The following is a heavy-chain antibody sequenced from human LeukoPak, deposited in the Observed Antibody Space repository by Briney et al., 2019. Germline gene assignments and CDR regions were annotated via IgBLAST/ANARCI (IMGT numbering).Heavy chain of an antibody. D-gene: IGHD6-19*01. CDR1: GFTFDDYA. CDR2: ISWNSGSI. CDR3: AKDREAVAGSLFDY. V-gene: IGHV3-9*03. J-gene: IGHJ4*02. Sequence: GRSLRLSCAASGFTFDDYAMHWVRQAPGKGLEWVSGISWNSGSIGYADSVKGRFAISRDNAKNSLYLQMNSLRAEDMALYYCAKDREAVAGSLFDYWGQGTLVTVSS.